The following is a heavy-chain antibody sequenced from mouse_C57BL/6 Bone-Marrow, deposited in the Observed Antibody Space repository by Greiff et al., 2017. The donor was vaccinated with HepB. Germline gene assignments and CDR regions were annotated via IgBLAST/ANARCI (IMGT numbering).Heavy chain of an antibody. J-gene: IGHJ1*03. CDR2: FYPGSGSI. CDR1: GYTFTEYT. D-gene: IGHD1-1*01. Sequence: QVQLQQSGAELVKPGASAQLSCKASGYTFTEYTIHWVKQRSGQGLEWIGWFYPGSGSIKYNEKFKDKATLTADKSSSTVYMELSRLTSEDSAVYFCARHEENYGSSYWYFDVWGTGTTVTVSS. CDR3: ARHEENYGSSYWYFDV. V-gene: IGHV1-62-2*01.